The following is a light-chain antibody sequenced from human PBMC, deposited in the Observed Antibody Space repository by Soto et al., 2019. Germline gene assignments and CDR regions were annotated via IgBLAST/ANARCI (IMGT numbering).Light chain of an antibody. J-gene: IGKJ1*01. CDR2: AAS. V-gene: IGKV3-20*01. CDR3: LKYGSSPGWT. CDR1: QSVSSSY. Sequence: EIVLTQSPGTLSLSPGDRATLSCRASQSVSSSYLAWYQQKPGQAPRLLIYAASTRATGIPDRFSGSGSGTDFTLTIGRLDPEDFAVYYCLKYGSSPGWTFGPGTKVDI.